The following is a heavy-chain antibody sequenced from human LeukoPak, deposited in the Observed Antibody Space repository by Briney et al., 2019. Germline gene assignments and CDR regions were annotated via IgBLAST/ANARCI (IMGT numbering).Heavy chain of an antibody. V-gene: IGHV3-21*01. CDR2: ISSSSSYI. Sequence: GGSLRLSCAASGFTFSSYSMNWVRQAPGKGLEWVSSISSSSSYIYYADSVKGRFTISRDNSKNTLYLQMNSLRVEDTAVYYCASDTYYDILSGYYGMDVWGQGTTVTVSS. J-gene: IGHJ6*02. CDR3: ASDTYYDILSGYYGMDV. CDR1: GFTFSSYS. D-gene: IGHD3-9*01.